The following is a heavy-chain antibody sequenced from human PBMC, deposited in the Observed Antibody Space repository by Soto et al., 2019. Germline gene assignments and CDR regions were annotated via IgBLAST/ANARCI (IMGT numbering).Heavy chain of an antibody. Sequence: PSETLSLTCTVSGGSISSYYWSWIRQPPGKGLEWIGYIYYSGSTNYNPSLKSRVTISVDTSKNQFSLKLSSVTAADTAVYYCARASKSFYDFWSGTGVSHYYYYIDVWGKGTTVTVSS. J-gene: IGHJ6*03. CDR2: IYYSGST. D-gene: IGHD3-3*01. V-gene: IGHV4-59*01. CDR3: ARASKSFYDFWSGTGVSHYYYYIDV. CDR1: GGSISSYY.